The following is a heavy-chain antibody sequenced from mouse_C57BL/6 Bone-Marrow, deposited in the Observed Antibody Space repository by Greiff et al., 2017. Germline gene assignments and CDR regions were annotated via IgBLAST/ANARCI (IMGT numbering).Heavy chain of an antibody. D-gene: IGHD2-3*01. CDR1: GYSFTGYY. V-gene: IGHV1-42*01. CDR2: LNPSTGGT. CDR3: ARSRWLLSSAWVAY. J-gene: IGHJ3*01. Sequence: EVQLLQSGPELVKPGASVKISCKASGYSFTGYYMNWVTQSPEKSLEWIGELNPSTGGTTYTQKFKAKATLTVDKSSSTAYMQLKSLTSEDSAVYYWARSRWLLSSAWVAYWGQGTLVTVSA.